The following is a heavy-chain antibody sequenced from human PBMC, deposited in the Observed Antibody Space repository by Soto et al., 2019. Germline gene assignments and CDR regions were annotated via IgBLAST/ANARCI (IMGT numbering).Heavy chain of an antibody. V-gene: IGHV4-34*01. CDR3: ARGGGPYGVPAAKSPLDY. CDR2: INHSGSI. J-gene: IGHJ4*01. D-gene: IGHD2-2*01. CDR1: GGSFRGYY. Sequence: PSEPLSLTSSVYGGSFRGYYWSWIRQRPRKGLEWIGEINHSGSINYNPSLKSRVTISVDTSKNQFSLKLSSVTAADTAVYYCARGGGPYGVPAAKSPLDYCGRGTLVTVSS.